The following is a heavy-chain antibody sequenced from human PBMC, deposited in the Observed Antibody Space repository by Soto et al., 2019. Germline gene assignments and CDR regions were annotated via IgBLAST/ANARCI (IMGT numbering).Heavy chain of an antibody. CDR2: ISAHNGNT. CDR1: GYGFTTYG. CDR3: ARGRYGDY. J-gene: IGHJ4*02. D-gene: IGHD1-1*01. Sequence: QVHLVQSGAEVKKPGASVKVYCKGSGYGFTTYGITWVRQAPGQGLEWMAWISAHNGNTNYAQKLQGRVTETRDTSTSTAYMGLRSLRSDDTAVYYWARGRYGDYWGQGALVTVSS. V-gene: IGHV1-18*01.